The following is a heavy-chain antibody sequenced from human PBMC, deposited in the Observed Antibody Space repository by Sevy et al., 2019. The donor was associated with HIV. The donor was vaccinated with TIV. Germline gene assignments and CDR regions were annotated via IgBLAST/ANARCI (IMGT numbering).Heavy chain of an antibody. V-gene: IGHV3-49*04. D-gene: IGHD6-13*01. CDR1: GFTFGDYC. Sequence: GGSLRLSCTASGFTFGDYCMSWVRQAPGKGLEWVAFHKSDVYGGTVDHAASVRGRFVISRDDSKTIAYLQMNDLKTEDTGVYYCTRWKAAQSIFDYWGQGALVTVSS. CDR2: HKSDVYGGTV. J-gene: IGHJ4*02. CDR3: TRWKAAQSIFDY.